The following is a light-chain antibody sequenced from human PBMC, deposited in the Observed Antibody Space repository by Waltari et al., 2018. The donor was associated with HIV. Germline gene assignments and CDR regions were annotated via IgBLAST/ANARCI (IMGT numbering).Light chain of an antibody. CDR2: NTD. J-gene: IGLJ3*02. CDR3: LLYMASGRV. V-gene: IGLV8-61*01. Sequence: QTVVTQEPSFSVSSGGPPTLTCCLRLGSGSSDLYPSWYQQTTGQPPRTLIYNTDTRSSGVPDRFSGAIVGNKAALTITGAQSEDESDYYCLLYMASGRVFGGGTRLTVL. CDR1: LGSGSSDLY.